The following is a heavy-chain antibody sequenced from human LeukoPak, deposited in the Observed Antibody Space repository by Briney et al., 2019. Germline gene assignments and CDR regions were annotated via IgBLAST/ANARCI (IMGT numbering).Heavy chain of an antibody. J-gene: IGHJ4*02. Sequence: SETLSPTCTVSGGSISSGSYYWSWIRQPAGKGLEWIGRIYTSGSTNYNPSLKSRVTISVDTSKNQFSPKLSSVTAADTAVYYCARAPRWYYFDYWGQGTLVTVSS. CDR1: GGSISSGSYY. D-gene: IGHD2-15*01. CDR3: ARAPRWYYFDY. CDR2: IYTSGST. V-gene: IGHV4-61*02.